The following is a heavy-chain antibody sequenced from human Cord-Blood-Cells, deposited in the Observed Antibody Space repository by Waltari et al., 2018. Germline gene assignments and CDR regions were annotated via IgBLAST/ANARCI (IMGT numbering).Heavy chain of an antibody. J-gene: IGHJ4*02. CDR3: ARRSRSGSYFDY. V-gene: IGHV4-39*01. D-gene: IGHD1-26*01. Sequence: QLQLQESGPGLVKPSETLSLTCTVSGGSISSSSYYWGWIRQPPGKGLEWIGRIYYSGSTYYNPSLKSRVTISVDTSKNQFSLKLSSVTAADTAVYYCARRSRSGSYFDYWGQGTLVTVSS. CDR1: GGSISSSSYY. CDR2: IYYSGST.